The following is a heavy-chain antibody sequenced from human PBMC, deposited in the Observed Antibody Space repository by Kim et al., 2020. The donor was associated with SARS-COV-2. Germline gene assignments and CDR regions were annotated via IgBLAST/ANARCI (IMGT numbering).Heavy chain of an antibody. V-gene: IGHV4-39*01. Sequence: SETLSLTCSVSGGAISSSSFYWGWIRQPPGKGLEWIGIVSYGGSTYSNPSLKSRVTMTVDTSKNQFSLKLTSVTAADTAVYYCVSRVTRKYYFDSWGQGTLVTVSS. CDR3: VSRVTRKYYFDS. CDR1: GGAISSSSFY. CDR2: VSYGGST. J-gene: IGHJ4*02. D-gene: IGHD2-8*01.